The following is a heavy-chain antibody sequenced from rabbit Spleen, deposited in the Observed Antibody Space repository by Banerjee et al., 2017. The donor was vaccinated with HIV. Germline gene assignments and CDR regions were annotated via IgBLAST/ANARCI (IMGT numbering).Heavy chain of an antibody. J-gene: IGHJ4*01. CDR2: IYTGNGKN. V-gene: IGHV1S40*01. CDR3: TRDDGSGHYIDGYLNL. D-gene: IGHD1-1*01. Sequence: VESGGGLVKPGASLTLICTASGFSYSSGYDMSWVRQAPGKGLEWIGFIYTGNGKNYYASWAKGLFTISKTSSTTVTLQVTSLTAADTAPYFCTRDDGSGHYIDGYLNLWGPGTLVNVS. CDR1: GFSYSSGYD.